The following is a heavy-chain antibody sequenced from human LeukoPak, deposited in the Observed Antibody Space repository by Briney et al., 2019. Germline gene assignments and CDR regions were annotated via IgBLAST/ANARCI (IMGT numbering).Heavy chain of an antibody. CDR3: ARDMEQLTDFDY. CDR2: ISAYNGNT. D-gene: IGHD6-6*01. J-gene: IGHJ4*02. Sequence: ASVKVSCKAPGYTFTSYGISWVRQAPGQGLEWMGWISAYNGNTNYAQKLQGRVTMTTDTSTSTAYMELRSLRSDDTAVYYCARDMEQLTDFDYWGQGTLVTVSS. V-gene: IGHV1-18*01. CDR1: GYTFTSYG.